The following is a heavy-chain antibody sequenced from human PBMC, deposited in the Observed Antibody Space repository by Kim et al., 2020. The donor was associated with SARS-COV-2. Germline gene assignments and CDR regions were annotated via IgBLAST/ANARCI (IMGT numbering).Heavy chain of an antibody. D-gene: IGHD3-3*01. CDR2: IYYSGST. V-gene: IGHV4-39*01. CDR1: GGSISSSSYY. Sequence: SETLSLTCTVSGGSISSSSYYWGWIRQPPGKGLEWIGSIYYSGSTYYNPSLKSRVTISVDTSKNQFSLKLSSVTAADTAVYYCESSPGYYDFWSGYYPKGNWFDPWGQGTLVTVSS. J-gene: IGHJ5*02. CDR3: ESSPGYYDFWSGYYPKGNWFDP.